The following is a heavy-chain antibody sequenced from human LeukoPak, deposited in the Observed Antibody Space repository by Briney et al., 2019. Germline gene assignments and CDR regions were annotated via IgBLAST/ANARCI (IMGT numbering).Heavy chain of an antibody. Sequence: SETLSLTCTVSGVSISSGGYYWSWIRQHPGKGLEWTGYIYYSGSTYDNPSLKSRVTISVDTSNNQFSLKLSSVTAADTAVYYCASHIAAAGTDYGMDVWGQGTTVTVSS. CDR1: GVSISSGGYY. J-gene: IGHJ6*02. V-gene: IGHV4-31*03. CDR2: IYYSGST. D-gene: IGHD6-13*01. CDR3: ASHIAAAGTDYGMDV.